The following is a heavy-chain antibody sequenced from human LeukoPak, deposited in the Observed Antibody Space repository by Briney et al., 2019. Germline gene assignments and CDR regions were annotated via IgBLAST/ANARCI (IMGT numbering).Heavy chain of an antibody. J-gene: IGHJ4*02. D-gene: IGHD2-15*01. Sequence: GGSLRLSCAASGFIFSNYGMNWVRQAPGKGLEWVAAISASGSATSYADSVRGRFTISRDNSKNTLYLQMNSLRAEDTAVYYCAKRGLVAATIYYFDYWGQGTLVTVSS. CDR2: ISASGSAT. CDR1: GFIFSNYG. CDR3: AKRGLVAATIYYFDY. V-gene: IGHV3-23*01.